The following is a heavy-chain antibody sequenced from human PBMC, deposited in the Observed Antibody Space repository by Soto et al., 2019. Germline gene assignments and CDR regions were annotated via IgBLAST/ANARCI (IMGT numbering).Heavy chain of an antibody. CDR1: GFTFSSYA. Sequence: EVQLLESGGGLVQPGGSLRLSCAASGFTFSSYAMSWVRQAPGKGLEWVSAISGSGGSTYYADSVKGRFTISRDNSKNTLYLQMNSLRAEDTAVYYCAKVRTLSGYDGDGWDYWGQGTLVTVSS. CDR2: ISGSGGST. D-gene: IGHD5-12*01. CDR3: AKVRTLSGYDGDGWDY. J-gene: IGHJ4*02. V-gene: IGHV3-23*01.